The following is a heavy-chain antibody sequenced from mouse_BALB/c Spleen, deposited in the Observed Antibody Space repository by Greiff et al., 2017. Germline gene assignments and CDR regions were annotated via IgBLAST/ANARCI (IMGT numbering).Heavy chain of an antibody. CDR2: INPSSGYT. J-gene: IGHJ3*01. CDR1: GYTFTSYT. D-gene: IGHD1-1*02. Sequence: QVQLKQSAAELARPGASVKMSCKASGYTFTSYTMHWVKQRPGQGLEWIGYINPSSGYTEYNQKFKDKTTLTADKSSSTAYMQLSSLTSEDSAVYYCARYGVPWCADWGEGTLVTVSA. V-gene: IGHV1-4*02. CDR3: ARYGVPWCAD.